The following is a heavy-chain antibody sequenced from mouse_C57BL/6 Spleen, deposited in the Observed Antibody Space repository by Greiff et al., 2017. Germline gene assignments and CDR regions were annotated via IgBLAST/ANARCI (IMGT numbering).Heavy chain of an antibody. CDR2: INPSRGYN. Sequence: VQLQQSGAELAKPGASVTLSCKASGYTFTSYWMHWVKQRPGQGLEWIGYINPSRGYNKYNQKFKDTATLTADKSSGTAYMQLSSLTYEDSAVYYCARDIDYDEGYAMDYWGQGTSVTVSS. CDR3: ARDIDYDEGYAMDY. V-gene: IGHV1-7*01. J-gene: IGHJ4*01. CDR1: GYTFTSYW. D-gene: IGHD2-4*01.